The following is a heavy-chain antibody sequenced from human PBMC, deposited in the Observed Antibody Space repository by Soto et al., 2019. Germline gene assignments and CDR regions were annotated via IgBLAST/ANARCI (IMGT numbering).Heavy chain of an antibody. J-gene: IGHJ4*02. V-gene: IGHV3-30*18. D-gene: IGHD3-10*01. CDR1: GFTFSIYA. Sequence: QVQLVESGGGVVQPGRSLRVSCAASGFTFSIYAMHWVRQAPGTGLEWVAVISYDGTKTYYADSVKGRVTISRDNSKNSVYLQMTSLTDEDTAVYYCANARGPRSQCLIDPFDYWGQGTVVTVSP. CDR2: ISYDGTKT. CDR3: ANARGPRSQCLIDPFDY.